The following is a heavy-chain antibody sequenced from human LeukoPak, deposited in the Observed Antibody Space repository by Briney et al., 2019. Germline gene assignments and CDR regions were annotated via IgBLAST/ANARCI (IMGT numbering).Heavy chain of an antibody. Sequence: SETLSLTCAVYGGSFSGYYWSWIRQPPGKGLEWIGEINHSGTTNYNPSLKSRVTISVDTSKNQFSLKLSSVTATDTAVYYCSRERVLRYWGQGTLVTVSS. CDR2: INHSGTT. V-gene: IGHV4-34*01. CDR1: GGSFSGYY. J-gene: IGHJ4*02. CDR3: SRERVLRY.